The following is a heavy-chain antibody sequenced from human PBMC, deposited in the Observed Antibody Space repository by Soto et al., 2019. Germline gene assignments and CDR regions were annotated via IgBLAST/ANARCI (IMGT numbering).Heavy chain of an antibody. Sequence: SETLSLTCAVSGGSISSGGYSWSWIRQPPGKGLEWIGYIYHSGSTYYNPSLKSRVTISVDRSKNQFSLKLSSVTAADTAVYYCAREVPSGAVAGFFDYWGQGTLVTVSS. J-gene: IGHJ4*02. D-gene: IGHD6-19*01. V-gene: IGHV4-30-2*01. CDR3: AREVPSGAVAGFFDY. CDR2: IYHSGST. CDR1: GGSISSGGYS.